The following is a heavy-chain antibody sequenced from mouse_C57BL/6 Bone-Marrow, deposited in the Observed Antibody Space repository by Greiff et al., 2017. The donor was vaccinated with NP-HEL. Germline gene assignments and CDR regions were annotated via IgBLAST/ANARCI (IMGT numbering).Heavy chain of an antibody. CDR3: VGNYLFAY. D-gene: IGHD2-1*01. J-gene: IGHJ3*01. Sequence: DVKLVESGGGLVQPKGSLKLSCAASGFSFNTYAMNWVRQAPGKGLEWVARIRSKSNNYATYYADSVKDRFTISRDDSESMLYLQMNNLKTEDTAMYYCVGNYLFAYWGQGTLVTVSA. CDR2: IRSKSNNYAT. CDR1: GFSFNTYA. V-gene: IGHV10-1*01.